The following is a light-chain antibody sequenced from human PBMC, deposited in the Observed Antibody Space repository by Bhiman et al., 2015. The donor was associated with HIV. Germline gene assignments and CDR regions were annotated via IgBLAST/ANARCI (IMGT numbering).Light chain of an antibody. CDR3: QSYDNSLSALV. CDR1: SSNIGNIY. V-gene: IGLV1-40*01. J-gene: IGLJ1*01. Sequence: QSVLTQPPSVSAAPGQKVTISCSGSSSNIGNIYVSWYQQLPGTAPKLLIYGNSNRPSGVPDRFSGSKSGTSASLAITGLQAEDEADYFCQSYDNSLSALVFGTGTKVSVL. CDR2: GNS.